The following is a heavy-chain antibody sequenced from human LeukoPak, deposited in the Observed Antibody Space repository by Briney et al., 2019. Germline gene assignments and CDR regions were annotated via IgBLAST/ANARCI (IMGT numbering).Heavy chain of an antibody. CDR1: GYRFTSYW. J-gene: IGHJ4*02. V-gene: IGHV5-51*01. Sequence: GESLKISCKGSGYRFTSYWIAWVRQMPGKGLEWMGIIYPSDSDTRYSPSFQGQVSISADKSISAAYLQWSSLKASDTAMYYCARLAGNDYDYVWGSYRSPFYFDYWGQGTLVTVSS. CDR2: IYPSDSDT. CDR3: ARLAGNDYDYVWGSYRSPFYFDY. D-gene: IGHD3-16*02.